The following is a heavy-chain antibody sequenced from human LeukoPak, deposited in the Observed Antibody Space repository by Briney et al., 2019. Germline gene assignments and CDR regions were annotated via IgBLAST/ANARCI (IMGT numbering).Heavy chain of an antibody. CDR3: ARGGGRGDYNERYYFDY. CDR2: ISSSGRTI. J-gene: IGHJ4*02. D-gene: IGHD3-22*01. Sequence: GGSLRLSCTVPGFTFSDYYMSWIRQAPGKGLEWVSYISSSGRTIFYSDSVKGRFTISRDNAKNSLHLQMNSLTAEDTAVYYCARGGGRGDYNERYYFDYWGQGTLVTVSS. CDR1: GFTFSDYY. V-gene: IGHV3-11*04.